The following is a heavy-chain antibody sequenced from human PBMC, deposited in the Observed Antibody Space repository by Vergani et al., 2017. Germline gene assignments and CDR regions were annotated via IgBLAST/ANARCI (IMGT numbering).Heavy chain of an antibody. CDR1: GGSISSGSYY. D-gene: IGHD3-16*01. CDR2: IYTSGST. V-gene: IGHV4-61*02. J-gene: IGHJ5*02. CDR3: ARKGPRYSSLNNPTPFWGLDP. Sequence: QVQLQESGPGLVKPSQTLSLTCTVSGGSISSGSYYWSWIRQPAGKGLEWIGRIYTSGSTNYNPSLKSRVTISVDTSKNQLYLKLSSVTAADTSVYYCARKGPRYSSLNNPTPFWGLDPWGQGTLVTVSS.